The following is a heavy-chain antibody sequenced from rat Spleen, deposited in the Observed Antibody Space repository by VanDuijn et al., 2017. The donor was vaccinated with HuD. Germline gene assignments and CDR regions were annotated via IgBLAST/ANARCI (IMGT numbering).Heavy chain of an antibody. Sequence: EVQLVESDGGLVQPGRSLKLSCAASGFTFSDYYMAWVRQAPTKGLEWVASISSGGGGTYYPDSVKGRFTISRDNAKSILYLQMDSLRSEDTASYECARRTIAAIFRYCDFWGPGTMVTVSS. J-gene: IGHJ1*01. CDR3: ARRTIAAIFRYCDF. CDR1: GFTFSDYY. CDR2: ISSGGGGT. V-gene: IGHV5-20*01. D-gene: IGHD1-2*01.